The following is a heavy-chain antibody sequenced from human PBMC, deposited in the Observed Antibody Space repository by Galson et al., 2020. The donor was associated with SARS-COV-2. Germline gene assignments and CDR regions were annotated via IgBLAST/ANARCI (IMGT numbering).Heavy chain of an antibody. CDR2: ISSNSDYT. CDR3: AKSASHIRMVRGAGVDI. Sequence: GESLKISCAASGFTFSSYAMTWVRQAPGMGLEWVSSISSNSDYTHYADSVKGHFTISRDNSKNTLYLQMNSLRAEDTAVYYCAKSASHIRMVRGAGVDIWGQGTVLTVSS. V-gene: IGHV3-23*01. J-gene: IGHJ3*02. CDR1: GFTFSSYA. D-gene: IGHD3-10*01.